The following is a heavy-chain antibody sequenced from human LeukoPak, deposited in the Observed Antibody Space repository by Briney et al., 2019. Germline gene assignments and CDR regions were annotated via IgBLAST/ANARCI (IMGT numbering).Heavy chain of an antibody. CDR1: GFTFDDYA. D-gene: IGHD3-22*01. J-gene: IGHJ4*02. Sequence: PGRSLRLSCAASGFTFDDYAMHWVRQAPGKGLEWVSGISWNSGSIGYADSVKGRFTISRDNAKNTLYLQMNSLRAEDTAVYYCARGRYYYDSSGYSPDYWGQGTLVTVSS. CDR3: ARGRYYYDSSGYSPDY. V-gene: IGHV3-9*01. CDR2: ISWNSGSI.